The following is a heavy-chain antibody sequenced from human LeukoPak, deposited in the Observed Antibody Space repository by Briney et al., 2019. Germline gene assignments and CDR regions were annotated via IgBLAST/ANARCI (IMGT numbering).Heavy chain of an antibody. CDR3: AREGNVEYYGVDV. CDR2: LYSGGST. D-gene: IGHD3-3*01. Sequence: PGGSLRLSCAVSGFTVSTNYMTWVRQAPGKGLEWVSLLYSGGSTYYADSVKGRFTISRDNSKNTLYLQMNSLRAEDTALYYCAREGNVEYYGVDVWGQGITVTVSS. CDR1: GFTVSTNY. J-gene: IGHJ6*02. V-gene: IGHV3-53*01.